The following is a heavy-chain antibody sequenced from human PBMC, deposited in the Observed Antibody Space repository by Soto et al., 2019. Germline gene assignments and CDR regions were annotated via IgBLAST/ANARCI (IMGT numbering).Heavy chain of an antibody. CDR2: INPSGGST. Sequence: ASVKVSCKSSGYTFTSYYMHWVRQAPGQGLEWMGIINPSGGSTSYAQKFQGRVTMTRDTSTSTVYMELSSLRSEDTAVYYCARVTHYALERRASGAFDIWGQGTMVTVSS. V-gene: IGHV1-46*03. CDR3: ARVTHYALERRASGAFDI. J-gene: IGHJ3*02. CDR1: GYTFTSYY. D-gene: IGHD1-1*01.